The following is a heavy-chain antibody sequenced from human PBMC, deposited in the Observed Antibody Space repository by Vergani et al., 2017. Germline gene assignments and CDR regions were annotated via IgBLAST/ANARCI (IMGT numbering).Heavy chain of an antibody. CDR1: GFTFSSYG. CDR3: ARVSSGWQYYYYYYMDV. J-gene: IGHJ6*03. D-gene: IGHD6-19*01. V-gene: IGHV3-30*03. CDR2: ISYDGSNK. Sequence: QVQLVESGGGVVQPGRSLRLSCAASGFTFSSYGMHWVRQAPGKGLEWVAVISYDGSNKYYADSVKGRFTISRDNSKNTLYLQMNSLRAEDTAVYYCARVSSGWQYYYYYYMDVWGKGTTVTVSS.